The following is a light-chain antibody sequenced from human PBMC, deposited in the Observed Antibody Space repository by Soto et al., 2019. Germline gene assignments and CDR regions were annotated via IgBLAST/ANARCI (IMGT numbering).Light chain of an antibody. CDR3: HQSYSTPSWT. CDR2: AAS. Sequence: DIQMTQSPSSLSASVGDRVTITGRASQDISRYLNWYQQKPGKAPKPLIYAASTLQSGVPSRFSGSGSGTDFTLTISSLQPEDFATYYCHQSYSTPSWTFGQGTKVDIK. J-gene: IGKJ1*01. V-gene: IGKV1-39*01. CDR1: QDISRY.